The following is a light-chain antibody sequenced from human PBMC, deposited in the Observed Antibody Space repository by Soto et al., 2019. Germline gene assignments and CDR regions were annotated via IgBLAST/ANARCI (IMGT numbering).Light chain of an antibody. V-gene: IGKV4-1*01. J-gene: IGKJ1*01. CDR2: WAS. Sequence: DILLTQSPDSLPVSLGERPTISCKSSRSVLDRSNKKTNLAWYQQKPGQPPKMLIYWASTRESGVPDRFSGSGSGTDFTLTISGLQSEDVAVYYCHQYNTSPQTFGQGTTVEIK. CDR1: RSVLDRSNKKTN. CDR3: HQYNTSPQT.